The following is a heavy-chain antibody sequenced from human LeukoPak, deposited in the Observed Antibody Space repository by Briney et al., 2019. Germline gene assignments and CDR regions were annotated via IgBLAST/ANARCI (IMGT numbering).Heavy chain of an antibody. Sequence: SETLSLTCAVYGGSFSGYYWSWIRQPPGKGLEWIGEINHSGSTNYNPSLKSRVTISVDTSKNQFSLKLSSVTAADTAVYYCARGIRRDNYYYMDVWGKGTTVTISS. J-gene: IGHJ6*03. D-gene: IGHD5-24*01. V-gene: IGHV4-34*01. CDR2: INHSGST. CDR3: ARGIRRDNYYYMDV. CDR1: GGSFSGYY.